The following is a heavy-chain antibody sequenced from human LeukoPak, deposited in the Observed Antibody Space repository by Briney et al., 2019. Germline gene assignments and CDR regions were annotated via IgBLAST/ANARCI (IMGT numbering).Heavy chain of an antibody. D-gene: IGHD6-19*01. CDR3: ARGMGAVAGRRGLNWFDP. CDR1: GGSISSSSYY. Sequence: PSETLSLTCTVSGGSISSSSYYWGWIRQPPGKGLEWLGSIYYSGSTYYNPSLKSRVTISVDTSKNQFSLKLSSVTAADTAVYYCARGMGAVAGRRGLNWFDPWGQGTLVTVSS. V-gene: IGHV4-39*07. J-gene: IGHJ5*02. CDR2: IYYSGST.